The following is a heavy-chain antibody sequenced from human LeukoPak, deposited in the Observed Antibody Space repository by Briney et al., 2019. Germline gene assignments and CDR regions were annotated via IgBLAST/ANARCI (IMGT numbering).Heavy chain of an antibody. CDR2: IYYSGST. V-gene: IGHV4-59*08. J-gene: IGHJ3*02. CDR1: GGSISSYY. Sequence: SETLSLTCTVSGGSISSYYWSWIRQPPGKGLEWIGYIYYSGSTNHNPSLKSRVTISVDTSKNQFSLKLSSVTAADTAVYYCASGYYYDSSGYPDAFDIWGQGTMVSVSS. CDR3: ASGYYYDSSGYPDAFDI. D-gene: IGHD3-22*01.